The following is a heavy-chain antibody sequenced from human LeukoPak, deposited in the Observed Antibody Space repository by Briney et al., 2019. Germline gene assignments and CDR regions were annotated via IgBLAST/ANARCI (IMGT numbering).Heavy chain of an antibody. V-gene: IGHV3-23*01. CDR2: ISGSGGGT. CDR1: GFTFSSYA. Sequence: PGGSLRLSCAASGFTFSSYAMSWVRQAPGKGLEWVSAISGSGGGTYYADSVKGRFTVSRDNSKNTLYLQMNSLRAEDTAVYYCAKDPSSPEDFWGQGTLVTVSS. J-gene: IGHJ4*02. CDR3: AKDPSSPEDF.